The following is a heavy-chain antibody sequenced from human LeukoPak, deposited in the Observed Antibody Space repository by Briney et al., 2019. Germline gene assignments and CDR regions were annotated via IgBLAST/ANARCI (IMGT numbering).Heavy chain of an antibody. CDR1: GGSISSYY. CDR3: ARRGWDRVYYTH. J-gene: IGHJ4*02. CDR2: TYYSGST. D-gene: IGHD3-10*01. Sequence: SETLSLTCTVSGGSISSYYWSWIRQPPGKGLEWIGYTYYSGSTNYNPSLKSRVTISVDTSKNQFSLKLSSVTAADTAVYYCARRGWDRVYYTHWGQGTLVTVSS. V-gene: IGHV4-59*08.